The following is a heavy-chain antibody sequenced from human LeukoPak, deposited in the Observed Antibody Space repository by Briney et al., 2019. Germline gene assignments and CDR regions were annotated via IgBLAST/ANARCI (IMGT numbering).Heavy chain of an antibody. CDR1: GYTFTSYG. CDR2: ISAYNGNT. J-gene: IGHJ6*03. D-gene: IGHD3-10*01. CDR3: AREEGLGRNYYYYMDV. V-gene: IGHV1-18*01. Sequence: ASVKVSCKASGYTFTSYGISWVRQAPGQGLEWMGWISAYNGNTNYAQKLQGRVTVTTDTSTSTAYMELRSLRSDDTAVYYCAREEGLGRNYYYYMDVWGKGTTVTVSS.